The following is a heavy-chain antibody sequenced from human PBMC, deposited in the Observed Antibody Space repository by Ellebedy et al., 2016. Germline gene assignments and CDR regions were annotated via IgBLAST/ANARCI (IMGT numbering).Heavy chain of an antibody. Sequence: GGALRLSCAAPGFTLRNYGMHWVRPAPGKGLEWGALIWFDGDDKYYADSVKGRFTISRDNSKNTLYLQMNSLRAEDTAVYYCARRQLSGMDVWGQGTTVTVSS. D-gene: IGHD5-18*01. CDR2: IWFDGDDK. V-gene: IGHV3-33*08. J-gene: IGHJ6*02. CDR1: GFTLRNYG. CDR3: ARRQLSGMDV.